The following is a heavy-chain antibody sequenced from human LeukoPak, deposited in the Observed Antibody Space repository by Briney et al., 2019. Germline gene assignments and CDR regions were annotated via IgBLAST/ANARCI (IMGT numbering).Heavy chain of an antibody. V-gene: IGHV3-21*01. CDR3: ARDAAAPNLLPGIAAAGTTGY. J-gene: IGHJ4*02. Sequence: GGSLTLSCAASGFSFSSYNMNWVRQAPGKGLEWVSSITTSNTYTFYADSVKGRFTISRDNAKNSLYLQMNSLRAEDTAVYYCARDAAAPNLLPGIAAAGTTGYWGQGTLVTVSS. D-gene: IGHD6-13*01. CDR2: ITTSNTYT. CDR1: GFSFSSYN.